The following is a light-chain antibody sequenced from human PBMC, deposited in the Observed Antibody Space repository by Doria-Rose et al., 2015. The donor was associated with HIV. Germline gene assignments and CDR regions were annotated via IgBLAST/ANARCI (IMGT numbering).Light chain of an antibody. J-gene: IGKJ3*01. CDR2: WAS. CDR3: QQYYDTPS. CDR1: QSLLYTSKNY. Sequence: VLTQPPESLGMSLGERATLNCKSNQSLLYTSKNYLAWYQQKPGQPPILLMYWASTRQSGVPARFSGSGSGTDCTLTISSLEAEDVAVYYCQQYYDTPSFGPGTTVDIK. V-gene: IGKV4-1*01.